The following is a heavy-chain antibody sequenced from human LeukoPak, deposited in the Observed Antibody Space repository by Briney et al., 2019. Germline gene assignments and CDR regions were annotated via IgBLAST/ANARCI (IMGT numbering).Heavy chain of an antibody. CDR1: GYTLTELS. D-gene: IGHD3-10*01. Sequence: GASVKVSCKVSGYTLTELSTHWVRQAPGRGLEWMGGFDPEDGETIYAQKFQGRVTMTEDTSTDTAYMELSSLRSEDTAVYYCATGSTHYGYLDYWGQGTLVTVSS. V-gene: IGHV1-24*01. J-gene: IGHJ4*02. CDR3: ATGSTHYGYLDY. CDR2: FDPEDGET.